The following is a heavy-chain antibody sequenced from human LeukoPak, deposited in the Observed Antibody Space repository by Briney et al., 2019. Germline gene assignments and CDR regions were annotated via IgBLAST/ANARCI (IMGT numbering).Heavy chain of an antibody. CDR3: AKARDFWSGSADY. V-gene: IGHV3-30-3*01. J-gene: IGHJ4*02. D-gene: IGHD3-3*01. CDR1: GFTFSTYA. Sequence: PGRSLRLSCAASGFTFSTYAMHWVRQSPGKGLEWVAVISYDASNKYYADSVKGRFTTSRDNSKNTLYLQMNSLRAEDTAVYYCAKARDFWSGSADYWGQGTLVTVSS. CDR2: ISYDASNK.